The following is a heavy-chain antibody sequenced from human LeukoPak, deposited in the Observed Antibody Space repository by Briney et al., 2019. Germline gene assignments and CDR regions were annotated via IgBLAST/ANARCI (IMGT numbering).Heavy chain of an antibody. D-gene: IGHD3-9*01. CDR1: GVSIGSYY. V-gene: IGHV4-59*01. CDR3: ARDLTSFDY. CDR2: ICYSGST. Sequence: SETLSLTCTVSGVSIGSYYWTWIRQPPGKGLEWIGYICYSGSTNYNPSLKSRVTISVDTSKNQLSLKLTSVTAADTAVYYCARDLTSFDYWGQGTLVTVSS. J-gene: IGHJ4*02.